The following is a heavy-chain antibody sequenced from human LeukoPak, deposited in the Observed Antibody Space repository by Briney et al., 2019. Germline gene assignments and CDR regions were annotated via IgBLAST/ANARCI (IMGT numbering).Heavy chain of an antibody. J-gene: IGHJ4*02. V-gene: IGHV3-30*04. CDR1: GFTFSSFA. Sequence: PGGSLRLSCAASGFTFSSFAMNWVRQAPGKGLEWVAVVSYDGNIKCYADSVKGRFTISRDNSKNTLYLQMNSLRTEDTAVYFCARDYMVRDWGQGTLVTVSS. D-gene: IGHD3-10*01. CDR3: ARDYMVRD. CDR2: VSYDGNIK.